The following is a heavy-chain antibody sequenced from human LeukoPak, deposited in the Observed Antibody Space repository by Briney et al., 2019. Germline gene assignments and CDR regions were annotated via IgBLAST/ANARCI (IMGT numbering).Heavy chain of an antibody. J-gene: IGHJ3*02. CDR2: IYDSGGT. CDR3: AREEVPHGFDI. CDR1: GGSISSGNW. V-gene: IGHV4-4*02. Sequence: SGTLSLTCAVSGGSISSGNWWSWVRQPPGKGLEWIGEIYDSGGTNYNPSLESRVTMSVDKSKNQFSLTLRSVTAADTAVYYCAREEVPHGFDIWGQGTMVTVSS.